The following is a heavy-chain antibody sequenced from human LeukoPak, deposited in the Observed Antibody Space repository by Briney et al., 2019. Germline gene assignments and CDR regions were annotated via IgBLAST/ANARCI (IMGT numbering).Heavy chain of an antibody. CDR3: ARSPYGDYGY. CDR1: GGSISSYY. D-gene: IGHD4-17*01. V-gene: IGHV4-59*01. Sequence: PSETLSLTCTVSGGSISSYYWSWIRQPPGKGLEWIGYIYHSGSANYNPSLKSRVTISVDTSRNQFSLKLTSVTAADTAVYYCARSPYGDYGYWGQGTLVTVSS. CDR2: IYHSGSA. J-gene: IGHJ4*02.